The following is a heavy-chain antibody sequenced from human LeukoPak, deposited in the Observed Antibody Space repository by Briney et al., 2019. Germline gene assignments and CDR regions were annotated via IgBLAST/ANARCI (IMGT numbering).Heavy chain of an antibody. CDR2: IYYSGST. CDR3: PRHASTIRSYPIAY. CDR1: GGSISSSSYY. D-gene: IGHD2-2*01. J-gene: IGHJ4*02. Sequence: SETLSLTCTVSGGSISSSSYYWGWIRQPPGKGLEGIGSIYYSGSTYYSPSFNSRVTISVDTSTTQFSLNLSSVNAAAPAVYSCPRHASTIRSYPIAYWAQGPLVPVSS. V-gene: IGHV4-39*01.